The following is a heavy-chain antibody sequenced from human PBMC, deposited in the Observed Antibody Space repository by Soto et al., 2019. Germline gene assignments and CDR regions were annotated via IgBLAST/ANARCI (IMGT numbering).Heavy chain of an antibody. CDR3: AKDGRGCSSTSCYRGNYYYYCMDV. D-gene: IGHD2-2*01. J-gene: IGHJ6*02. CDR2: ISGSGGST. CDR1: GFTFSSYA. V-gene: IGHV3-23*01. Sequence: EVQLLESGGGLVQPGGSLRLSCAASGFTFSSYAMSWVRQAPGKGLEWVSAISGSGGSTYYADSVKGRFTISRDNSKNTVYLQMNSLRAEDTAVYYCAKDGRGCSSTSCYRGNYYYYCMDVWGQGTTVTVSS.